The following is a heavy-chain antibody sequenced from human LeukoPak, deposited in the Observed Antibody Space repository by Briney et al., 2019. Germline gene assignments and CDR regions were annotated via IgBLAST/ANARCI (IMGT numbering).Heavy chain of an antibody. CDR1: GFTFSSYW. J-gene: IGHJ4*02. V-gene: IGHV3-74*01. Sequence: PGGSLRLSCAASGFTFSSYWMHWVRQAPGKGLVWVSRINSDGSSTSYADSVKGRFTISRDNAKNTLYLQMNSLRAEDTAVYYCARERMQLWLRVFDYWGQGTLVTVSS. D-gene: IGHD5-18*01. CDR2: INSDGSST. CDR3: ARERMQLWLRVFDY.